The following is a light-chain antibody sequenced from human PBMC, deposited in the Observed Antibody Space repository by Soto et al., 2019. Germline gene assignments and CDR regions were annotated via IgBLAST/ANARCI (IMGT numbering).Light chain of an antibody. Sequence: QSVLTQPASVSGSPGQSITISCTGTSNDIGTYNYVSWYQDHPGKAPKLIIYEVTKRPSGVSHRFSGSKSGNTASLTISGLQADDEADYYCSSYTNTSPYVFGTGTKVTVL. CDR3: SSYTNTSPYV. CDR2: EVT. V-gene: IGLV2-14*01. J-gene: IGLJ1*01. CDR1: SNDIGTYNY.